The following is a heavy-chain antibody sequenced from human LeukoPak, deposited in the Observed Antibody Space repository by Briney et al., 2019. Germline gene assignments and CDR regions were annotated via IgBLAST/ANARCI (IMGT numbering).Heavy chain of an antibody. J-gene: IGHJ4*02. Sequence: PSQTLSLTCTVSGGSISSGGYYWSWIRQHPGKGLGWIGYIYYSGSIYYNPSLKSRVTISVDTSKNQFSLKLSSVTAADTAVYYCAREKLGGSLDYWGQGTLVTVSS. CDR2: IYYSGSI. CDR3: AREKLGGSLDY. CDR1: GGSISSGGYY. D-gene: IGHD6-6*01. V-gene: IGHV4-31*03.